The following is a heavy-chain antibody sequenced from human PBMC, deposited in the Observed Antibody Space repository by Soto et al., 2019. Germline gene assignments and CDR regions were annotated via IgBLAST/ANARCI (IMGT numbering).Heavy chain of an antibody. V-gene: IGHV4-39*01. D-gene: IGHD3-3*01. J-gene: IGHJ5*02. CDR3: ARRVSDYWFDP. CDR2: IYYSGST. Sequence: PSETLSLTCTVSGGSISSSSYYWGWIRQPPGEGLEWIGSIYYSGSTYYNPSLKSRATISVEKSKNQFSLKLSSVTAADTAVYYCARRVSDYWFDPWGQGTLVTVSS. CDR1: GGSISSSSYY.